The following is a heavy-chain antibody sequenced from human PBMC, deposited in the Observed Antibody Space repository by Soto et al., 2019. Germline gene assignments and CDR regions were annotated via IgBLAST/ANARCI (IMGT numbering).Heavy chain of an antibody. J-gene: IGHJ4*02. V-gene: IGHV4-30-2*01. CDR2: IYHSGST. CDR1: GGSISSGGYS. Sequence: SETLSLTCAVSGGSISSGGYSWSWIRQPPGKGLEWIGYIYHSGSTYYNPSLKSRVTISVDRSKNQFSLKLSSVTAADTAVYYCARGELRYFDWLPYYFDYWGQGTLGTVSS. D-gene: IGHD3-9*01. CDR3: ARGELRYFDWLPYYFDY.